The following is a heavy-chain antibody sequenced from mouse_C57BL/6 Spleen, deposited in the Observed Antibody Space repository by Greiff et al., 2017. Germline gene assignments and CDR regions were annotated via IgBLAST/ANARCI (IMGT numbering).Heavy chain of an antibody. D-gene: IGHD1-1*01. CDR3: ARDGYYVSLYYFDY. CDR1: GYSFTGYY. V-gene: IGHV1-42*01. J-gene: IGHJ2*01. Sequence: EVMLVESGPELVKPGASVKISCKASGYSFTGYYMNWVKQSPEKSLEWIGEINPSTGGTTYNQKFKAKATLTVDKSSSTAYMQLKSLTSEDSAVYYCARDGYYVSLYYFDYWGQGTTLTVS. CDR2: INPSTGGT.